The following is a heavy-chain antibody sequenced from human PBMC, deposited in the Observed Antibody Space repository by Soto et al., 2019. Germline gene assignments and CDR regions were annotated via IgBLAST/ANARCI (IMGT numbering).Heavy chain of an antibody. CDR2: IYYSGNT. D-gene: IGHD6-19*01. V-gene: IGHV4-59*01. Sequence: QVQLQESGPGLVKPSETLSLTCTVSGGSMNTYYWSWIRQFPGKGLDWIGYIYYSGNTNYNPSLNSRVTVSVDTSKNQFSLNLNSVTAADTAVYYCARGGWSLDCWGQGTLVTVSS. J-gene: IGHJ4*02. CDR3: ARGGWSLDC. CDR1: GGSMNTYY.